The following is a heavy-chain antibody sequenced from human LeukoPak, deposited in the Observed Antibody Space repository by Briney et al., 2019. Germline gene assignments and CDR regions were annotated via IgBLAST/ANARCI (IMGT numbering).Heavy chain of an antibody. CDR1: GFTFNTYS. V-gene: IGHV3-21*01. D-gene: IGHD6-19*01. Sequence: GGSLRLSCAASGFTFNTYSMNWVRQAPGRGLEWVSSISSWNYFIYYADSVKGRFTISRDNAKNEVYLQMNSLRAEDMAVYYCVRDGGVDRLGVAVTDGFDPWGQGTLVSVSS. J-gene: IGHJ5*02. CDR2: ISSWNYFI. CDR3: VRDGGVDRLGVAVTDGFDP.